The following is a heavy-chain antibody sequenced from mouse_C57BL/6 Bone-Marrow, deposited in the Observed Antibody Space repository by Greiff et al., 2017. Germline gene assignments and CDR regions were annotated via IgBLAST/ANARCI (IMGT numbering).Heavy chain of an antibody. Sequence: EVHLVESGGGLVKPGGSLKLSCAASGFTFSDYGMHWVRQAPEKGLEWVAYISSGSSTIYYADTLKGRFTISRDNAKNTLFLQMTSRGSEDTAMYYGARRYYPRFDYWGQGTTLTVSS. V-gene: IGHV5-17*01. CDR1: GFTFSDYG. CDR2: ISSGSSTI. CDR3: ARRYYPRFDY. J-gene: IGHJ2*01. D-gene: IGHD1-1*02.